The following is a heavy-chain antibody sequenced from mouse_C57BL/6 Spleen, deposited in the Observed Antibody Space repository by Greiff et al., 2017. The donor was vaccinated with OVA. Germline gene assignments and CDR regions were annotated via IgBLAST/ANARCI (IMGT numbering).Heavy chain of an antibody. CDR3: ARPHYYGSSSLAY. CDR1: GYTFTDYN. CDR2: INPNNGGT. Sequence: EVQLQQSGPELVKPGASVKIPCKASGYTFTDYNMDWVKQSHGKSLEWIGDINPNNGGTIYNQKFKGKATLTVDKSSSTAYMELRSLTSEDTAVYYCARPHYYGSSSLAYWGQGTLVTVSA. V-gene: IGHV1-18*01. D-gene: IGHD1-1*01. J-gene: IGHJ3*01.